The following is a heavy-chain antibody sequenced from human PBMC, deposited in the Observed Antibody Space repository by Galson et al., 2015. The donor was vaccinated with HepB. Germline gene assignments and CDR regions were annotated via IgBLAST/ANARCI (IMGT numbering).Heavy chain of an antibody. CDR3: ARDRIVVVNEDGLDY. J-gene: IGHJ4*02. D-gene: IGHD3-22*01. V-gene: IGHV3-21*01. CDR1: GFTFSSYS. Sequence: SLRLSCAASGFTFSSYSMNWVRPAPGKGLEWVSSISSSSSYIYYADSVKGRFTISKDNAKNSLYLQMNSLRAEDTAVYYCARDRIVVVNEDGLDYWGQGTLATVSS. CDR2: ISSSSSYI.